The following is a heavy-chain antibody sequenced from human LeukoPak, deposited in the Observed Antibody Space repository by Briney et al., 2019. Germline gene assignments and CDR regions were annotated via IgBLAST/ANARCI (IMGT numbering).Heavy chain of an antibody. J-gene: IGHJ4*02. CDR3: ARDETGSGDY. Sequence: KFQGRVTITRDTSASTAYMELSSLRSEDTAEYYCARDETGSGDYWGQGTLVTVSS. D-gene: IGHD1-14*01. V-gene: IGHV1-3*01.